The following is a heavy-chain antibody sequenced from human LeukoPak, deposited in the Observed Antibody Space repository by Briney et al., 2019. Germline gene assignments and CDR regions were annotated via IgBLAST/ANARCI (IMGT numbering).Heavy chain of an antibody. Sequence: GGSLRLSCAASGFTFSSYSMNWVRQAPGKGLEWVSYISSSSSTIYYADSVKGRSTISRDNAKNSLYLQMNSLRAEDTAVYYCARVSYSSDAFDIWGQGTMVTVSS. J-gene: IGHJ3*02. D-gene: IGHD6-13*01. CDR3: ARVSYSSDAFDI. CDR2: ISSSSSTI. V-gene: IGHV3-48*04. CDR1: GFTFSSYS.